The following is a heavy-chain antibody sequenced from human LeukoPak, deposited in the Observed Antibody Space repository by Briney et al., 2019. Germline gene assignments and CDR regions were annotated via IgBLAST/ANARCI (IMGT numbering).Heavy chain of an antibody. V-gene: IGHV1-46*01. D-gene: IGHD6-19*01. CDR1: GYTFTSYY. Sequence: ASVKVSCKASGYTFTSYYLHWMRQAPGQGLEWMGILNPSAGSTNYAQKLQGRVTMTRDTSTSTVYMELSSLRSEDTAVYYCARGSETVAGDYWGQGTLVTVSP. CDR3: ARGSETVAGDY. J-gene: IGHJ4*02. CDR2: LNPSAGST.